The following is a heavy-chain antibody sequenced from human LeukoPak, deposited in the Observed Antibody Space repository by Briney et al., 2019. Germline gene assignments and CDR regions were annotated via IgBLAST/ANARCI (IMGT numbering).Heavy chain of an antibody. Sequence: SETLSLTCTVSGGSIRSFYWSWIRQPPGKGLEYIGYIYYSGSTNYNPSLKSRVTISVDTSKNQFSLRLSSVTAADTAVYYCARMDTAMSDAFDIWGQGTMVTVSS. V-gene: IGHV4-59*01. D-gene: IGHD5-18*01. CDR3: ARMDTAMSDAFDI. CDR2: IYYSGST. J-gene: IGHJ3*02. CDR1: GGSIRSFY.